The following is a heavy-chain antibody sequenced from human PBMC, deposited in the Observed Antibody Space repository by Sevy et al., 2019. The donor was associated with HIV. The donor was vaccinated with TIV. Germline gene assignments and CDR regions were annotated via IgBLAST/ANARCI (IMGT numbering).Heavy chain of an antibody. CDR2: IYYNGHI. V-gene: IGHV4-59*08. Sequence: SETLSLTCTVSGGSITSIYWNWIRQPPGKGLEWIANIYYNGHIDYNPSLKSRVTLSLDTSKNQFSLRLSSVTAADTAMYCCAGEKAWGRCYSWGQGTLVTVSS. CDR1: GGSITSIY. J-gene: IGHJ4*02. D-gene: IGHD1-26*01. CDR3: AGEKAWGRCYS.